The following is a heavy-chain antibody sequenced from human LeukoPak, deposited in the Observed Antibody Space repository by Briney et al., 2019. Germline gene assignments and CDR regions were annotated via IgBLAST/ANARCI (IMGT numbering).Heavy chain of an antibody. D-gene: IGHD3-10*01. V-gene: IGHV3-30*18. CDR3: AKDLLWFGELSTIDY. J-gene: IGHJ4*02. CDR2: ISYDGSNK. CDR1: GLTFNKYG. Sequence: GGSLRLSCAASGLTFNKYGMHWVRQAPGKGLEWVADISYDGSNKHYADSVKGRFTISRDNSKNTVDLQMNSLRTEDTAMYYCAKDLLWFGELSTIDYWGQGTLVTVSS.